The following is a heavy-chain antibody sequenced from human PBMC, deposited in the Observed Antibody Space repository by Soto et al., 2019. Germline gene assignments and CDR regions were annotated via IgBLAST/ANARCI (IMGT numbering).Heavy chain of an antibody. CDR1: GFTFSDSY. CDR2: ISSTSSFT. CDR3: ARRDGYNYFEF. V-gene: IGHV3-11*06. Sequence: GGSLRLSCVASGFTFSDSYMSWVRKAPGKGLEWVSYISSTSSFTDYAESVKGRFIISRDNAKNSLFLQMNSLRAEDTALYDCARRDGYNYFEFWGQGTLVSVSS. J-gene: IGHJ4*02. D-gene: IGHD5-12*01.